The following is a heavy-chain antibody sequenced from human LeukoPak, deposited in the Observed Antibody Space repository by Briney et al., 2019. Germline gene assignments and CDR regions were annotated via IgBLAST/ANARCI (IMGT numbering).Heavy chain of an antibody. Sequence: SETLSLTCTVSGGSINNYYWTWIRRPPGKGLEWIGYIYYTGNTNYNPSLKSRVTMSVDTSKNQFSLKLSSVTAADTAVYYCARERSGPDIWGRGTLVTVAS. CDR3: ARERSGPDI. CDR2: IYYTGNT. CDR1: GGSINNYY. D-gene: IGHD3-10*01. J-gene: IGHJ2*01. V-gene: IGHV4-59*01.